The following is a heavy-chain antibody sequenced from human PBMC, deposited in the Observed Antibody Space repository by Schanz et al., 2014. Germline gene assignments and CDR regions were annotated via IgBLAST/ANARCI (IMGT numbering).Heavy chain of an antibody. CDR1: GFTFSSYA. V-gene: IGHV3-23*03. CDR2: INSDGTKR. J-gene: IGHJ4*02. D-gene: IGHD3-10*01. CDR3: ARIGGSVFDY. Sequence: EVQLLESGGGLVQPGGSLRLSCAASGFTFSSYAMSWVRQAPGKGLEWVAFINSDGTKRFYADSVKGRFTISRDNSKNSLYLQMNSLRAEDTAVYYCARIGGSVFDYWAQGTLVTVSS.